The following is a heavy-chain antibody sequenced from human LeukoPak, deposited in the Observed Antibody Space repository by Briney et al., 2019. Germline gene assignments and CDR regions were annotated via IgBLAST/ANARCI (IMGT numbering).Heavy chain of an antibody. CDR2: IYYSGST. J-gene: IGHJ6*03. D-gene: IGHD1-1*01. CDR3: IATTEYYYYYYMDV. CDR1: GFAFSTYR. V-gene: IGHV4-39*07. Sequence: GSLRLSCAASGFAFSTYRMSWVRQPPGKGLEWIGSIYYSGSTYYNPSLKSRVTISVDTSKNQFSLKLSSVTAADTAVYYAIATTEYYYYYYMDVWGKGTTVTVSS.